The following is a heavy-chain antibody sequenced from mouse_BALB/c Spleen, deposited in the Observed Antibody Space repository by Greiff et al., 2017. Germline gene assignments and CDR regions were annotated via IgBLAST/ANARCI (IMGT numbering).Heavy chain of an antibody. CDR2: ISYSGST. V-gene: IGHV3-2*02. CDR1: GYSITSDYA. Sequence: EVHLVESGPGLVKPSQSLSLTCTVTGYSITSDYAWNWIRQFPGNKLEWMGYISYSGSTSYNPSLKSRISITRDTSKNQFFLQLNSVTTEDTATYYCARSYGYLFDYWGQGTTLTVSS. D-gene: IGHD1-2*01. J-gene: IGHJ2*01. CDR3: ARSYGYLFDY.